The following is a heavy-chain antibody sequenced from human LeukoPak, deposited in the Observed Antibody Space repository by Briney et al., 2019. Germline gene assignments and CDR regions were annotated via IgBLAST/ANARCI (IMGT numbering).Heavy chain of an antibody. Sequence: PSETLSLTCAVYGGSFSGYYWSWIRQPPGKGLEWIGEINHSGSTNYNPSLKSRVTISVDTSKNQFSLKLSSVTAADTAVYYCASLAHYYDSSGYWEGAFDIWGQGTMVTVSS. CDR1: GGSFSGYY. CDR3: ASLAHYYDSSGYWEGAFDI. V-gene: IGHV4-34*01. D-gene: IGHD3-22*01. J-gene: IGHJ3*02. CDR2: INHSGST.